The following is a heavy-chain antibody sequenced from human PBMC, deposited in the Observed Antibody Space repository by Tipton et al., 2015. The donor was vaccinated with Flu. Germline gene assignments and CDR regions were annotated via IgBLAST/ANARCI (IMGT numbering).Heavy chain of an antibody. J-gene: IGHJ4*02. D-gene: IGHD2-2*01. CDR3: AGGQDQGDY. V-gene: IGHV3-7*04. CDR1: GFNLSSYE. CDR2: INQDGTRK. Sequence: VQLVQSGGGLVQPGGSLGLSCSASGFNLSSYEMNWVRQAPGKGLEWLANINQDGTRKNYVDSVRGRFTISRDNTKNSLFLQLNSPRFEDTAVYFCAGGQDQGDYWGQGTLVTVSS.